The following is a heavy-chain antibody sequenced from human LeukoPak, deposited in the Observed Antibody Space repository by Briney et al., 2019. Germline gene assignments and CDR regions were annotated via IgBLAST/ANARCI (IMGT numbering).Heavy chain of an antibody. V-gene: IGHV4-59*08. D-gene: IGHD3-22*01. CDR3: ARRVDTSGYFDD. CDR1: GGSISNYY. CDR2: IYYTGST. J-gene: IGHJ4*02. Sequence: SETLSLTCTVSGGSISNYYWSWIRQPPGKRLEWIGYIYYTGSTNYNPSLKSRVTISVDTSKKQFSLNLSSVTAADTAVYYCARRVDTSGYFDDWGQGTLVTVSS.